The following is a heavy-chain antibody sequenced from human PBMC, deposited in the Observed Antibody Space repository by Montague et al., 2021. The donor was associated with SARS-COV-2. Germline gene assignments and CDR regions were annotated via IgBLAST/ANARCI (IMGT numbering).Heavy chain of an antibody. D-gene: IGHD6-13*01. CDR1: GDSVSSNSAA. J-gene: IGHJ4*02. CDR3: ARGGSWLYYFDY. CDR2: TYYRSKWYN. Sequence: CAISGDSVSSNSAAWNWIRQSPSRGLEWLGRTYYRSKWYNDYAVSVESRITINPDTSKNQFSLQLNSVTPEDTAAYYCARGGSWLYYFDYWGQGTLVTVSS. V-gene: IGHV6-1*01.